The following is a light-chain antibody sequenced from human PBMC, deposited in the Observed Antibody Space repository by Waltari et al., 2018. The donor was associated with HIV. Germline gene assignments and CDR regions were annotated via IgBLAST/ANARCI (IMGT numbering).Light chain of an antibody. V-gene: IGKV3-15*01. CDR2: NAS. J-gene: IGKJ1*01. Sequence: EILMTQSPATLSVPPGERVTLSCRASQSVSSDLAWYRQKPGKAPRLLIYNASTRATGLPARFSGSGSGTEFTLTISSLQSEDFAFYYCQQYNNWPPWTFGQGTKVEIK. CDR3: QQYNNWPPWT. CDR1: QSVSSD.